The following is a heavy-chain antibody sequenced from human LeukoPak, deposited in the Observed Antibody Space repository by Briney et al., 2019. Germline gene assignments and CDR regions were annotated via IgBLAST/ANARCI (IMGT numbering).Heavy chain of an antibody. V-gene: IGHV3-23*01. CDR3: AKEMVAALFNWFDS. D-gene: IGHD2-15*01. Sequence: PGGSLRPSCAASGFTFSSYAMSWVRQAPGKGLEWVSSIDGSGDKTYYADSVKGRFTISRDNARNTLYLQMSGLRVDDTAKYYCAKEMVAALFNWFDSWGQGTLVTVSS. CDR2: IDGSGDKT. J-gene: IGHJ5*01. CDR1: GFTFSSYA.